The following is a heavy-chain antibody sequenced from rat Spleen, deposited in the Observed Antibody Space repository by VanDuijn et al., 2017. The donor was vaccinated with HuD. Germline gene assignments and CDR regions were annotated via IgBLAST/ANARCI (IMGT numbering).Heavy chain of an antibody. CDR3: ASGIHDF. V-gene: IGHV2-47*01. CDR2: IWDNGGT. CDR1: GFSLTSYT. Sequence: QVQLKESGPGLVQPSQTLSLTCTVSGFSLTSYTVSWIRQPPGKGLEWMGVIWDNGGTDYTPSLKSRLSISRDTSRSQVFLKMSSLQIEDTAMYFCASGIHDFWGQGVMVTVSS. D-gene: IGHD1-4*01. J-gene: IGHJ2*01.